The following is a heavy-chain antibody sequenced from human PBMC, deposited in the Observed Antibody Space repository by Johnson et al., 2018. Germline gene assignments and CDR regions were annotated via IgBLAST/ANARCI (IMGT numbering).Heavy chain of an antibody. CDR2: IRRKANSYAT. Sequence: VQLVQSGGGVVQPGGSLKLSCAASGFTFSGSAMHWVRQASGTGLEWVGRIRRKANSYATAYAASVKGRFTISRDDSKNTAYLQMNSLKTEDTAVYYGTRHSDWYCSSTSCYSRSFGMDVWGQGTTVTVSS. V-gene: IGHV3-73*01. CDR3: TRHSDWYCSSTSCYSRSFGMDV. D-gene: IGHD2-2*02. CDR1: GFTFSGSA. J-gene: IGHJ6*02.